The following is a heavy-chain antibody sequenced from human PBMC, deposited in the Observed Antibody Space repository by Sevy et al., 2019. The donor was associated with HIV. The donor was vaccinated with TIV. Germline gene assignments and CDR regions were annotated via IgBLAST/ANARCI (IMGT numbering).Heavy chain of an antibody. CDR3: AREGSYGDYMLSHYYGMDV. J-gene: IGHJ6*02. CDR1: GFSFRSYW. Sequence: GGSLRLSCAASGFSFRSYWMTWVRQAPGKGLEWVASIYQDGSEKYYMDSVKGRFTVSRDNAKNSLFLQMNSLRVEDTAVYYCAREGSYGDYMLSHYYGMDVRGQGTTVTVSS. D-gene: IGHD4-17*01. CDR2: IYQDGSEK. V-gene: IGHV3-7*01.